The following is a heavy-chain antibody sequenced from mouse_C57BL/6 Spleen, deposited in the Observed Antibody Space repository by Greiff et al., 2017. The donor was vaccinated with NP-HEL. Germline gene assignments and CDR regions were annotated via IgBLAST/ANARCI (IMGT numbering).Heavy chain of an antibody. J-gene: IGHJ2*01. Sequence: QVQLQQPGAELVMPGASVKLSCKASGYTFTSYWMHWVKQRPGQGLEWIGEIDPSDSYTNYNQKFKGKSTLTVDKSSSTAYMQLSSLTSEDSAVYYCARRDYYGSRYFDYWGQGTTLTVSS. CDR3: ARRDYYGSRYFDY. CDR2: IDPSDSYT. CDR1: GYTFTSYW. D-gene: IGHD1-1*01. V-gene: IGHV1-69*01.